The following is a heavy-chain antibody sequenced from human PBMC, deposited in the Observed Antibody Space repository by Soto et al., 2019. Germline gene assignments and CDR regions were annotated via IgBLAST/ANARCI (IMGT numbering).Heavy chain of an antibody. J-gene: IGHJ4*02. Sequence: SETLSLTCTVSGGSISSGGYYWSWIRHHPGKGLEWIGYIYYSGSTYYNPSLKSRVTISVDTSKNQFSLKLSSVTAADTAVYYCARGSFGVRAAGIGYWGQGTLVTVSS. V-gene: IGHV4-31*03. CDR3: ARGSFGVRAAGIGY. CDR1: GGSISSGGYY. D-gene: IGHD6-13*01. CDR2: IYYSGST.